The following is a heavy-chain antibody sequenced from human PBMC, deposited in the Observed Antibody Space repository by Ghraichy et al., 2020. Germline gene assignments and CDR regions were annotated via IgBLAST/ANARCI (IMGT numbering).Heavy chain of an antibody. D-gene: IGHD4-11*01. CDR2: IRYDGSLQ. V-gene: IGHV3-30*02. CDR1: GFTFRTYG. CDR3: AKDKYSNYDYFDY. Sequence: LSLTCAASGFTFRTYGMVWVRQAPGKGLEWVAFIRYDGSLQYYADSVKGRFTISRDNSKNTLYLQMNSLRAEDTAHYYCAKDKYSNYDYFDYWGQGTLVIVSS. J-gene: IGHJ4*02.